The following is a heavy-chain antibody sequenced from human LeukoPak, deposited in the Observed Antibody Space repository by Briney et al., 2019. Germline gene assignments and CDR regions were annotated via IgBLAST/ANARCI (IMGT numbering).Heavy chain of an antibody. J-gene: IGHJ6*03. Sequence: SETLSLTCAVYGGSFSGYYWSWIRQPPGKGLEWIGEINHSGSTNYNPSLKSRVTISVDTSKNQFSLKLSSVTAADTAVYYCAREVPRYYYYYMDVWGKGTTVTVSS. CDR2: INHSGST. CDR1: GGSFSGYY. V-gene: IGHV4-34*01. CDR3: AREVPRYYYYYMDV.